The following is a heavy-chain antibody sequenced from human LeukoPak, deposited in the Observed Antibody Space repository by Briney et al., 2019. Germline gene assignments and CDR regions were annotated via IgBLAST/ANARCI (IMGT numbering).Heavy chain of an antibody. Sequence: SQSLSPTWAVSGRSIGTYYCSWIRQPPGKWLGWIGYILVSGSTKYNPSLKRRVTMSVDTSRNNLSLKLTTVTAADTAVYYCARGRSGGDWFDPWGQGTLVTVSS. J-gene: IGHJ5*02. V-gene: IGHV4-59*01. CDR2: ILVSGST. D-gene: IGHD3-10*01. CDR3: ARGRSGGDWFDP. CDR1: GRSIGTYY.